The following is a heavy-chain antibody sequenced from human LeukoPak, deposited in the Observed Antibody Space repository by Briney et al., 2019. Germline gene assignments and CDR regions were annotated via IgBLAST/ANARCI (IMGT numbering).Heavy chain of an antibody. CDR1: GYSFTTYW. CDR3: ARARYCSGGSCYAEY. CDR2: IYPGDSDT. V-gene: IGHV5-51*01. Sequence: GESLKFSCKGSGYSFTTYWIGWVRQMPGKGLEWMGIIYPGDSDTRYSPSFQGQVTISADKSISTAYLQWSSLKASDTAMYYCARARYCSGGSCYAEYWGQGTLVTVSS. J-gene: IGHJ4*02. D-gene: IGHD2-15*01.